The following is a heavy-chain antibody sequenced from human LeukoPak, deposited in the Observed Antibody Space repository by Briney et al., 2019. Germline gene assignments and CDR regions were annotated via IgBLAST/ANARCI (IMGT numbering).Heavy chain of an antibody. CDR1: GFTFSSYS. Sequence: PGGSLRLSCAASGFTFSSYSMNWVRQAPGKGLEWVSSISSSSSYIYYADSVKGRFTISRDSAKNSLYLQMNSLRAEDTAVYYCARDGDRFNEYFQHWGQGTLVTVSS. V-gene: IGHV3-21*01. J-gene: IGHJ1*01. CDR2: ISSSSSYI. CDR3: ARDGDRFNEYFQH. D-gene: IGHD7-27*01.